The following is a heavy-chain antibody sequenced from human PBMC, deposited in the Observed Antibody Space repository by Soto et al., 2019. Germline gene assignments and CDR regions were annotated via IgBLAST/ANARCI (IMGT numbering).Heavy chain of an antibody. V-gene: IGHV1-69*13. CDR1: GGTFSSYA. D-gene: IGHD6-13*01. CDR3: ASHSPLRIAAAGTARAHRVPPRFDP. Sequence: ASVKVSCKASGGTFSSYAISWVRQAPGQGLEWMGGIIPIFGTANYAQKFQGRVTITADESTSTAYMELSSLRSEDTAVYYCASHSPLRIAAAGTARAHRVPPRFDPWGQGTMVTVSS. J-gene: IGHJ5*02. CDR2: IIPIFGTA.